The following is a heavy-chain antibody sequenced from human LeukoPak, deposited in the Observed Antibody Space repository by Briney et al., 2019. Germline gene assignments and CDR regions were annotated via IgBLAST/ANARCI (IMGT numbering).Heavy chain of an antibody. Sequence: GGSLRLSCAASGFTFSSYGMHWVRQAPGKGLEWVAFIRYDGSNKYYADSVKGRFTISRDNSKNTLYLQMNSLRAEDTAIYYCAKVPGDHIGSGRSGYWGQGTLVTVSS. CDR3: AKVPGDHIGSGRSGY. CDR2: IRYDGSNK. D-gene: IGHD3-10*01. CDR1: GFTFSSYG. J-gene: IGHJ4*02. V-gene: IGHV3-30*02.